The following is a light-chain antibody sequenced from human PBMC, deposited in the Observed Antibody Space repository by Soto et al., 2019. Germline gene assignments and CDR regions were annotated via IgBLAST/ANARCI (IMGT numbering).Light chain of an antibody. V-gene: IGKV3-15*01. J-gene: IGKJ4*01. Sequence: EIVMTQSPATLSVSPGGRATLSCRASQSISSNLAWYQQKPGQAPRLLIYGASTRVIGVPVRFSGSGSGTEFTLIISSLQSEDFAVYYSQQYNNWPPLTFGGGTQVEIK. CDR2: GAS. CDR3: QQYNNWPPLT. CDR1: QSISSN.